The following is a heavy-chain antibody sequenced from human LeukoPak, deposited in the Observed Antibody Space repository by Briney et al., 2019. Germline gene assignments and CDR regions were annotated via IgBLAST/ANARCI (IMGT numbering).Heavy chain of an antibody. V-gene: IGHV3-30*03. CDR1: GFTFSSYG. CDR3: ARSSISPHYYFYYMDV. D-gene: IGHD2-2*01. J-gene: IGHJ6*03. CDR2: ISHDGNDK. Sequence: GGSLRLSCAASGFTFSSYGMHWVRQAPGKGLEWVAVISHDGNDKYFADSVRGRFTISRDISKNTLYLQMNSLRAEDTAVYYCARSSISPHYYFYYMDVWGKGTTVTVSS.